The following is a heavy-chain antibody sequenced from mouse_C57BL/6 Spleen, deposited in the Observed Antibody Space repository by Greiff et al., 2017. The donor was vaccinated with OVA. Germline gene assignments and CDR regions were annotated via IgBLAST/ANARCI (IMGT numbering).Heavy chain of an antibody. V-gene: IGHV1-59*01. D-gene: IGHD1-1*01. CDR1: GYTFTSYW. CDR2: IDPSDSYT. Sequence: VKLQQPGAELVRPGTSVKLSCKASGYTFTSYWMHWVKQRPGQGLEWIGVIDPSDSYTNYNQKFKGKATLTVDTSSSTAYMQLSSLTSEDSAVYYCAFITTVVAPYYFDYWGQGTTLTVSS. J-gene: IGHJ2*01. CDR3: AFITTVVAPYYFDY.